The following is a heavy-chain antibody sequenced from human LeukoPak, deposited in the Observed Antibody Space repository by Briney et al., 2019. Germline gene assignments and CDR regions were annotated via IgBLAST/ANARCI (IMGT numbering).Heavy chain of an antibody. CDR1: GFTFSSYG. Sequence: GGSLRLSCRAAGFTFSSYGMQWVRPAPGKGLEWVAVIWYDGSNKYYADSVKGRFTISRDNYKNTLYLQMNSLRAEDTAVYYCAKTGTPEMCSGGSCYQYYFDYWGQGTLVTVP. CDR3: AKTGTPEMCSGGSCYQYYFDY. CDR2: IWYDGSNK. D-gene: IGHD2-15*01. V-gene: IGHV3-33*06. J-gene: IGHJ4*02.